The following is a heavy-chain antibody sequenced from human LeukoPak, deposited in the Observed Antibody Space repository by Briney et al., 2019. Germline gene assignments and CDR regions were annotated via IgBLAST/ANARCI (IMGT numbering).Heavy chain of an antibody. CDR3: VRQNSDYYYYYLDV. V-gene: IGHV4-39*01. CDR2: VYYSGTT. J-gene: IGHJ6*03. Sequence: WVRQPPGRGLEWIGSVYYSGTTYYNTSLESRVTISEDTSRNRFSLMLSSVTAADTAVYYCVRQNSDYYYYYLDVWGEGTTVIVSS. D-gene: IGHD1-7*01.